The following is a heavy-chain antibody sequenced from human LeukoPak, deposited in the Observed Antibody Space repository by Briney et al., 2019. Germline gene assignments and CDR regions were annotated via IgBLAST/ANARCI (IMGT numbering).Heavy chain of an antibody. Sequence: PGGSLRLSCAASGFTFSSYSMNWVRQAPGKGLEWVSYISSSSSTIYYADSVKGRFTISRDNAKNSLYLQMNSLRAEDTAVYYCARDLRDTAMVTADAFDIWGQGTMVTVSS. V-gene: IGHV3-48*01. CDR1: GFTFSSYS. D-gene: IGHD5-18*01. CDR3: ARDLRDTAMVTADAFDI. CDR2: ISSSSSTI. J-gene: IGHJ3*02.